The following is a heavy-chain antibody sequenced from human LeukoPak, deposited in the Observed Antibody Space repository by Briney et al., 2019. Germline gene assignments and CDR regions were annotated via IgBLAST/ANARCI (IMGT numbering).Heavy chain of an antibody. Sequence: ASVKVSCXASGGTFSSYAISWVRQAPGQGLVWMGGIIPIFGTANYAQKFQGRVTITTDESTSTAYMELSSLRSEDTAVYYCASSDYYYDSSGYNWFDPWGQGTLVTVSS. CDR3: ASSDYYYDSSGYNWFDP. CDR1: GGTFSSYA. V-gene: IGHV1-69*05. D-gene: IGHD3-22*01. CDR2: IIPIFGTA. J-gene: IGHJ5*02.